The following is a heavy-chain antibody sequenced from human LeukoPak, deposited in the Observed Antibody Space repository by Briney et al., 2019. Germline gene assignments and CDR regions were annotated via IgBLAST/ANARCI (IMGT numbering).Heavy chain of an antibody. CDR2: ISGDGGST. D-gene: IGHD2-15*01. CDR1: GFTFDDYA. Sequence: GGSLRLSCAASGFTFDDYAMHWVRQAPGKGLEWVSLISGDGGSTYYADPVKGRFTISRDNSKNPLYLQMNSLRTEDTALYYCAKIPLCSGGSCYEPPDYWGQGTLVTVSS. CDR3: AKIPLCSGGSCYEPPDY. V-gene: IGHV3-43*02. J-gene: IGHJ4*02.